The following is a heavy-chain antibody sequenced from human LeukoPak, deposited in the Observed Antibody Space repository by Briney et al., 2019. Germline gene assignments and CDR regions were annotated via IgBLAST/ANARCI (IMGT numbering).Heavy chain of an antibody. D-gene: IGHD3-10*01. J-gene: IGHJ4*02. CDR2: IKEDGSEK. Sequence: PGGSLRLSCAASGFTFSSYWMSWVRQAPGKGLEWVANIKEDGSEKYNVDSVKGRFTISRDNAKNSLYLQMNSLRAEDTAVYYCARFTRGVTQSSYDSWGQGTLVTVS. CDR1: GFTFSSYW. V-gene: IGHV3-7*01. CDR3: ARFTRGVTQSSYDS.